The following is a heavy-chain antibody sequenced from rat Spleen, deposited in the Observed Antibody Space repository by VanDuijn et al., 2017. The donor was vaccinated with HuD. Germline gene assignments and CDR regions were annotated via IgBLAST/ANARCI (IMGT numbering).Heavy chain of an antibody. CDR3: SCDGYY. CDR2: IWDDETT. V-gene: IGHV2-1*01. Sequence: QEQLKESGPGLVQPSQTLSLTCAVSGFSLTSNAIHWVRQSPGKGLEWMGGIWDDETTDYNPALKSRLSISRDTSKSQVFLRMDSLQTDDTAIYFCSCDGYYWGQGVMVTVSS. D-gene: IGHD1-12*03. J-gene: IGHJ2*01. CDR1: GFSLTSNA.